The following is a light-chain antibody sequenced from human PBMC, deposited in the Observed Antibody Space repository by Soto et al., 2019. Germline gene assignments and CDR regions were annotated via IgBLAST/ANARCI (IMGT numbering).Light chain of an antibody. J-gene: IGLJ1*01. CDR2: DVT. V-gene: IGLV2-14*01. CDR1: SSDVGGYYS. Sequence: QSALTQPASVSGSPGQSITISCTGTSSDVGGYYSVSWYQQHPGKAPKLMIYDVTNRPSGVSNRFSGSKSGNTASLTISGLQAEGEADYYCSSYTSSSTDVFGTGTKVTVL. CDR3: SSYTSSSTDV.